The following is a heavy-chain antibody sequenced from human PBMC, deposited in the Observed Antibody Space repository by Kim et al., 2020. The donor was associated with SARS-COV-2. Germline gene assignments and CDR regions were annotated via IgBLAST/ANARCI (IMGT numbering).Heavy chain of an antibody. CDR1: GFTFSSYG. CDR2: ISYDGSNK. J-gene: IGHJ4*02. D-gene: IGHD6-19*01. Sequence: GGSLRLSCAASGFTFSSYGMHWVRQAPGKGLEWVAVISYDGSNKYYADSVKGRFTISRDNSKNTLYLQMNSLRAEDTAVYYCAKSPIAVAGTRTYFDYWGQGTMVTGSS. V-gene: IGHV3-30*18. CDR3: AKSPIAVAGTRTYFDY.